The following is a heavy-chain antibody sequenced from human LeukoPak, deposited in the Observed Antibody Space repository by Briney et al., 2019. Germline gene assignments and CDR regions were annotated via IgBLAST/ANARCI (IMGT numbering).Heavy chain of an antibody. Sequence: GRSLRLSCAASGFTFSNYGMHWVRQAPGKGLEWVAVIWYDGSNEYYADSVKGRFTISRDSSKNTVFLQMDSLRAEDTAVYYYARDPGYGLGVDYGDYWGQGTLVTVS. CDR2: IWYDGSNE. J-gene: IGHJ4*02. V-gene: IGHV3-33*01. CDR3: ARDPGYGLGVDYGDY. CDR1: GFTFSNYG. D-gene: IGHD3-10*01.